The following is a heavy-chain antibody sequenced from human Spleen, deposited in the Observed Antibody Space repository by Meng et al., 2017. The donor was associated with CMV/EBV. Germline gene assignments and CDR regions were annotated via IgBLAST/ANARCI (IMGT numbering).Heavy chain of an antibody. CDR2: INPNSGGT. V-gene: IGHV1-2*02. CDR1: GYTFTGYS. CDR3: AREEYCGGDCYRWFDP. D-gene: IGHD2-21*01. J-gene: IGHJ5*02. Sequence: ASVKVSCKASGYTFTGYSIHWVRQAPGQGLEWMEWINPNSGGTNYAQKFQGRVTLTRDTSISTAYMDLSRLTSDDTAVYYCAREEYCGGDCYRWFDPWGQGTLVTVSS.